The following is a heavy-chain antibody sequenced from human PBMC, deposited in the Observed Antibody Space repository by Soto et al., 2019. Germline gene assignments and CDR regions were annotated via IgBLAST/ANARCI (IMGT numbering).Heavy chain of an antibody. V-gene: IGHV4-34*01. CDR2: INHSGST. J-gene: IGHJ6*02. Sequence: SETLSLTCAVYGGSFSGYYWSWIRQPPGKGLEWIGEINHSGSTNYNPSLKSRVTISVDTSKNQFSLKLSSVTAADTAVYYCARGAAASHGYYYYYGMDVSGPVSTVTVFS. CDR3: ARGAAASHGYYYYYGMDV. CDR1: GGSFSGYY. D-gene: IGHD6-13*01.